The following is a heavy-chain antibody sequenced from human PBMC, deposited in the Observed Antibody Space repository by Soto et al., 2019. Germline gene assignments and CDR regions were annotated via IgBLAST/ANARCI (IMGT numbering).Heavy chain of an antibody. J-gene: IGHJ4*02. Sequence: QVQLVESGGGVVQPGRSLRLSCAASGFTFSSYAMHWVRQAPGKGLEWVAVISYDGSNKYYADSVKGRFTISRDNSKNTLYLQMNSLRAEDTAVYYCARDRIVVVTAYWYYFDYWGQGTLVTVSS. CDR1: GFTFSSYA. D-gene: IGHD2-21*02. CDR2: ISYDGSNK. CDR3: ARDRIVVVTAYWYYFDY. V-gene: IGHV3-30-3*01.